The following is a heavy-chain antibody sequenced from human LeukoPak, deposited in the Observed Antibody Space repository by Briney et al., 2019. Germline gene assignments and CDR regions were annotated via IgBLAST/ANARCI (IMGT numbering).Heavy chain of an antibody. CDR1: GYTFTSYH. J-gene: IGHJ5*02. V-gene: IGHV1-8*03. D-gene: IGHD3-10*01. CDR3: ARAPTSVLLWFGEEGWFDP. Sequence: ASVKVSCKASGYTFTSYHINWVRQATGQGLEWMGWMNPNSGNTGYAQKFQGRVTITRNTSISTAYMELSSLRSEDTAVYYCARAPTSVLLWFGEEGWFDPWGQGTLVTVSS. CDR2: MNPNSGNT.